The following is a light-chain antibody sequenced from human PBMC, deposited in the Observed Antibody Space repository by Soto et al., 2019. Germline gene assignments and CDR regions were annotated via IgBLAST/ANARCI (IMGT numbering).Light chain of an antibody. Sequence: DIQMTQSPSYVSASEGDRVTITCRASQDIITWLAWFQQKPGKAPRLLIYSASTLQRGVPSRFSGSGSGTEFTRTINRLQPEDVATYFCQQSDSFPFTFGPGTKVDV. CDR3: QQSDSFPFT. CDR1: QDIITW. V-gene: IGKV1-12*01. CDR2: SAS. J-gene: IGKJ3*01.